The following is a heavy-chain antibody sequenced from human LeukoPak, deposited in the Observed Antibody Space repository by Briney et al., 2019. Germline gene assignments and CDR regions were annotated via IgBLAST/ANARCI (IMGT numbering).Heavy chain of an antibody. D-gene: IGHD6-19*01. CDR1: GFTFDDYA. Sequence: GGSLRLSCAASGFTFDDYAMHCVRQAPGEGLGWGSLISWDGGKISYADSVKGRFTISRDNSKNSLYLQMNSLRGEDTALYYCPKDTVSSGWHGGPDYWGQGTLVTVSS. CDR2: ISWDGGKI. J-gene: IGHJ4*02. V-gene: IGHV3-43D*03. CDR3: PKDTVSSGWHGGPDY.